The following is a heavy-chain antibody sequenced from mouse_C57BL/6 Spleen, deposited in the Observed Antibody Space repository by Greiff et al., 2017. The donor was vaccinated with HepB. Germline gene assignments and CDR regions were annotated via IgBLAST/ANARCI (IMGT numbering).Heavy chain of an antibody. CDR1: GFTFTSYA. CDR3: AREDYYGSHYFDY. V-gene: IGHV5-4*01. Sequence: EVQLVESGGGLVKPGGSLKLSCAASGFTFTSYAMSWVRQTPEKRLEWVATISDGGSYTYYPDNVKGRFTISRDKAKNNLYLQMSHLKSEDTAMYYCAREDYYGSHYFDYWGQGTTLTVSS. CDR2: ISDGGSYT. J-gene: IGHJ2*01. D-gene: IGHD1-1*01.